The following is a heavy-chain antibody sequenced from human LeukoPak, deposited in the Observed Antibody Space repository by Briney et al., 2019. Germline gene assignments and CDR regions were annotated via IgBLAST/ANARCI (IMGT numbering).Heavy chain of an antibody. CDR2: IWYDGSNK. CDR1: GFTFSSYG. D-gene: IGHD3-9*01. CDR3: ARDAGRYFDWLGY. V-gene: IGHV3-33*01. Sequence: TGRSLRLSCAASGFTFSSYGMHCVRQAPGKGLEWVAVIWYDGSNKYYADSVKGRFTISRDNSKNTLYLQMNSLRAEDTAVYYCARDAGRYFDWLGYWGQGTLVTVSS. J-gene: IGHJ4*02.